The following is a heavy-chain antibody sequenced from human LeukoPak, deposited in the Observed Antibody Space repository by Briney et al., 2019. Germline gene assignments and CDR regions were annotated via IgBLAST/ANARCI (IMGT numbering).Heavy chain of an antibody. D-gene: IGHD3-22*01. V-gene: IGHV1-18*01. CDR2: ISAYNGNT. CDR1: GYTFTSYG. Sequence: SVKVSCKASGYTFTSYGISWVRQAPGQGLEWMGWISAYNGNTNYAQKLQGRVTMTTDTSTSTAYMELRSLRSDDTAVYYCARSRDHYDSSGITNDYWGQGTLVTVSS. J-gene: IGHJ4*02. CDR3: ARSRDHYDSSGITNDY.